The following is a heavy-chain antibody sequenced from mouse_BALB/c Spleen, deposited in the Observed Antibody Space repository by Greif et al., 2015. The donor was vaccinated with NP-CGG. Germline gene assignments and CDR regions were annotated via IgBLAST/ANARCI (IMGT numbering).Heavy chain of an antibody. D-gene: IGHD2-1*01. CDR2: IWAGGST. J-gene: IGHJ1*01. Sequence: VQVVESGPGLVAPSQSLSITCTVSGFSLTSYGVHWVRQPPGKGLEWLGVIWAGGSTNYNSALMSRLSISKDNSKSXVCLKMNSLQTDDTAMYYCAREWDLLWYWYVDVWGAGTTVTVSS. CDR3: AREWDLLWYWYVDV. CDR1: GFSLTSYG. V-gene: IGHV2-9*02.